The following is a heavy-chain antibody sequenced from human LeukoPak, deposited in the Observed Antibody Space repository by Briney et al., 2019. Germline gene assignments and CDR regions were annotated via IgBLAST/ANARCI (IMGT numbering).Heavy chain of an antibody. J-gene: IGHJ6*04. CDR2: FIPVLGTA. CDR3: AGIPVFGVVLHQEPV. D-gene: IGHD3-3*01. CDR1: GGIFSDYA. Sequence: GASVTVSCKASGGIFSDYALNWVRQAPGQGLEWMGVFIPVLGTADSTQNFQDRVSITADISTHTVYMELSSLKSEDTAVYFCAGIPVFGVVLHQEPVWGKGTTVTVSS. V-gene: IGHV1-69*10.